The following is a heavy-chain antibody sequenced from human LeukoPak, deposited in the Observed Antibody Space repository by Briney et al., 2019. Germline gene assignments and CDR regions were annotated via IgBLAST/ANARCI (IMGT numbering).Heavy chain of an antibody. Sequence: SETLSLTCTVSGGSISSYYWSWIRQPPGKGLEWIGYIYYSGSTNYNPSLKSRVTISVDTSKNQFSLKLSSVTAADTAVYYCARHLTDYVWGIRYYYYMDVWGKGTTVTISS. CDR2: IYYSGST. J-gene: IGHJ6*03. CDR1: GGSISSYY. D-gene: IGHD3-16*01. V-gene: IGHV4-59*08. CDR3: ARHLTDYVWGIRYYYYMDV.